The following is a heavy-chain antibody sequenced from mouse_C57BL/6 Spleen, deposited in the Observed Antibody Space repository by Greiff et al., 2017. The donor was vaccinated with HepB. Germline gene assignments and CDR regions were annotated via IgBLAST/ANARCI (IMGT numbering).Heavy chain of an antibody. CDR2: ISYDGSN. Sequence: EVKLVESGPGLVKPSQSLSLTCSVTGYSITSGYYWNWIRQFPGNNLEWMGYISYDGSNNYNPSLKNRISITRDTSKNQFFLKLNSVTTEDTATYYCAREGAMDYWGQGTSVTVSS. CDR3: AREGAMDY. V-gene: IGHV3-6*01. J-gene: IGHJ4*01. CDR1: GYSITSGYY.